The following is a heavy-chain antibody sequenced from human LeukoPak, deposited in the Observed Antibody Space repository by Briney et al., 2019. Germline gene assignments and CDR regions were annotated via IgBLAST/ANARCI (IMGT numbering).Heavy chain of an antibody. CDR2: ISSSSSYI. CDR1: GFTFSSYS. D-gene: IGHD4-23*01. V-gene: IGHV3-21*01. Sequence: GGSLRLSCAASGFTFSSYSMNWVRQAPGKGLEWVSSISSSSSYIYSADSVKGRFTISRDNAKNSLYLQMNSLRAEDTAVYYCARALRVTTVVTLDYWGQGTLVTVSS. CDR3: ARALRVTTVVTLDY. J-gene: IGHJ4*02.